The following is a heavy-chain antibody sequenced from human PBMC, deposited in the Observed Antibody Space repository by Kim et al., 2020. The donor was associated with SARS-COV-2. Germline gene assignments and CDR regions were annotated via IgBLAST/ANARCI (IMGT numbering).Heavy chain of an antibody. Sequence: YVDLVNGRFTMSRDNAKNSLYLQMGSLRTEDTAIYYCAALDSVQVPGGIWGQGTLVTVSS. V-gene: IGHV3-7*01. CDR3: AALDSVQVPGGI. J-gene: IGHJ4*02. D-gene: IGHD3-10*01.